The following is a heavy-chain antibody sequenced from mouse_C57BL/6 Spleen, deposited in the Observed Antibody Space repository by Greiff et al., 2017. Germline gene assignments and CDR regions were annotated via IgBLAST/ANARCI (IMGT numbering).Heavy chain of an antibody. V-gene: IGHV1-80*01. J-gene: IGHJ3*01. Sequence: QVHVKQSGAELVQPGASVKISCKASGYAFSSYWMNWVKQRPGKGLEWIGQIYPGDGDTNYNGKFKGKATLTADKSSSTAYMQLSSLTSEDSAVYYCARDYYGSSYWFAYWGQGTLVTISA. CDR3: ARDYYGSSYWFAY. CDR2: IYPGDGDT. CDR1: GYAFSSYW. D-gene: IGHD1-1*01.